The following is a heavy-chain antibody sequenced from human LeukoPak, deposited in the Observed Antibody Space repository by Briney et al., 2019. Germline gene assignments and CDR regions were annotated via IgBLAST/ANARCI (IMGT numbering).Heavy chain of an antibody. V-gene: IGHV4-39*07. J-gene: IGHJ4*02. D-gene: IGHD3-16*01. CDR3: ATVDWLRGESPQ. Sequence: SETLSLTCTVSGGSISSYYWGWVRQPPGKGLEWVGSIYYSGSAYYNSSLKSRLTMAVDSSKNQFSLKMSSVTAADTAVYYCATVDWLRGESPQWGQGTLVTVSS. CDR1: GGSISSYY. CDR2: IYYSGSA.